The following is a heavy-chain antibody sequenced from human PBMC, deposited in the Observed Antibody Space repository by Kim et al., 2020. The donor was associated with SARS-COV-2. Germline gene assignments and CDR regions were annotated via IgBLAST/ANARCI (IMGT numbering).Heavy chain of an antibody. CDR3: ARAHPRSYYGMDV. V-gene: IGHV1-2*05. J-gene: IGHJ6*02. Sequence: AQKFQGRVTMTRDTSISTAYMELSRLRSDDTVVYYCARAHPRSYYGMDVWGQGTTVTVSS.